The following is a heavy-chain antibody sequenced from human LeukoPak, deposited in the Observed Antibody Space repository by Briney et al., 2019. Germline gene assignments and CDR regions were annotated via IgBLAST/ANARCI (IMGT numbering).Heavy chain of an antibody. CDR3: AKERLPTRDYFDY. CDR1: RFTFSSYA. Sequence: GASLRLSCAASRFTFSSYALSWVGQAQGKGLEWVSAISGSGGSTYYADSVKGRFTISRDNSKNTLYLQMNSLRAEDTAVYYCAKERLPTRDYFDYWGQGTLVTVSS. V-gene: IGHV3-23*01. CDR2: ISGSGGST. J-gene: IGHJ4*02. D-gene: IGHD5-12*01.